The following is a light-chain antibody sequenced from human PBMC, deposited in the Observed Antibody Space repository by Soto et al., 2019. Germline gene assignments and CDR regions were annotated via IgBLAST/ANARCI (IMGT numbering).Light chain of an antibody. Sequence: QSALTQPASGSGSPGQSITISCTGTSSDVGSYNLVSWYQQHSGKAPKLMIYEGSKRPSGVSNRFSGPKSGNTASLTISGLQAEDEADYYCCSYAGSSTSVFGTGTKVTV. J-gene: IGLJ1*01. CDR1: SSDVGSYNL. CDR2: EGS. CDR3: CSYAGSSTSV. V-gene: IGLV2-23*01.